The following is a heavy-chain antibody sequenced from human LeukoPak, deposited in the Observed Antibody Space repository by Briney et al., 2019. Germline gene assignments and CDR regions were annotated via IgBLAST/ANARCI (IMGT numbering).Heavy chain of an antibody. CDR2: IIPIFGTA. CDR3: ARVKRSSGWYGYDY. D-gene: IGHD6-19*01. CDR1: GGTFSSYA. Sequence: GASVKVSCKASGGTFSSYAISWVRQAPGQGLERMGGIIPIFGTANYAQKFQGRVTITTDESTSTAYMEMSSLRSEDTGVYYCARVKRSSGWYGYDYWGQGTLVTVSS. V-gene: IGHV1-69*05. J-gene: IGHJ4*02.